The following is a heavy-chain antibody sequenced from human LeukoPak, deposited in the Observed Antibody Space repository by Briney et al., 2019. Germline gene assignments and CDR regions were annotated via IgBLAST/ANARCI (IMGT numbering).Heavy chain of an antibody. V-gene: IGHV4-4*08. J-gene: IGHJ5*02. CDR1: GDSLSSSY. D-gene: IGHD2/OR15-2a*01. Sequence: SETLSLTCPVSGDSLSSSYWSWVRQPPGKGLEWIGYIYTRGNTNYNPSLKSRVTISADASKNQVSLRLNSVTAADTAVYYCASLLGNWFDPWGQGTLVTVSS. CDR2: IYTRGNT. CDR3: ASLLGNWFDP.